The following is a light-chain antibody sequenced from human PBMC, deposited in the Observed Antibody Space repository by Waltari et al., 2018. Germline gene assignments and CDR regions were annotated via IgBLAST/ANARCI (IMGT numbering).Light chain of an antibody. CDR2: VAS. CDR1: QSISNY. CDR3: QQSSTTPF. Sequence: DIQMTQSPSSLSASVGDSITITCRASQSISNYLNWYQQKPGTAPKLLIYVASRLQSGVPSRFSGSGSGTDFTLTISNLQPEDFAAYYCQQSSTTPFFGQGTKLESK. V-gene: IGKV1-39*01. J-gene: IGKJ2*01.